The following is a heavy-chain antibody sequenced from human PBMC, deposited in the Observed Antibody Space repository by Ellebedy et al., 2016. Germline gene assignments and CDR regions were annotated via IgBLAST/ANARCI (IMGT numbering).Heavy chain of an antibody. J-gene: IGHJ5*02. CDR3: ARDPGSRFDP. CDR1: AYSISSDYY. V-gene: IGHV4-38-2*02. D-gene: IGHD3-10*01. Sequence: SETLSLTCTVSAYSISSDYYWGWIRQPPGKGLEWIASMHHSATTFHNPSLKSRVTISLDTSKNRFSLNLYSVTAADTAVYYCARDPGSRFDPWGQGTLVTVSS. CDR2: MHHSATT.